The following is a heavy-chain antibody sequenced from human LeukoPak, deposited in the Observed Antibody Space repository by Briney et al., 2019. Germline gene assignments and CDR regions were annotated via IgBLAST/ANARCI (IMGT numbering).Heavy chain of an antibody. CDR1: GGTFSSYA. Sequence: SVKVSCKASGGTFSSYAISWVRQAPGQGLEWMGGIIPIFGTANYAQKFQGRVTITADESTSTAYMELSSLRSEDTAVYYCARDHIVGATRSDYYYYYMDVWGKGTTVTVSS. CDR3: ARDHIVGATRSDYYYYYMDV. D-gene: IGHD1-26*01. J-gene: IGHJ6*03. V-gene: IGHV1-69*13. CDR2: IIPIFGTA.